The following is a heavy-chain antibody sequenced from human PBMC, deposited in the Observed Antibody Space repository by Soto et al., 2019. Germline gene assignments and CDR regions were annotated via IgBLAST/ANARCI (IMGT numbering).Heavy chain of an antibody. Sequence: QVQLVESGGGVVQPGRSLRLSCAASGFTFSSYGMHWVRQAPGKGLEWVAVISYDGSNKYYADSVKGRFTISRDNSKNTLDLQMNSLRAEDTAVYYCAKPKGEMATILGYWGQGTLVTVSS. J-gene: IGHJ4*02. CDR3: AKPKGEMATILGY. V-gene: IGHV3-30*18. CDR1: GFTFSSYG. CDR2: ISYDGSNK. D-gene: IGHD5-12*01.